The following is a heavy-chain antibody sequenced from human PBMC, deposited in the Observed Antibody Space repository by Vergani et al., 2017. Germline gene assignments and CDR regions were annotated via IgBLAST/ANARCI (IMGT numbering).Heavy chain of an antibody. CDR2: IYYSGST. J-gene: IGHJ6*02. CDR3: ARSRNTYYYYYGMDV. CDR1: GGSISSGGYY. D-gene: IGHD1-14*01. V-gene: IGHV4-31*03. Sequence: QVQLQESGPGLVKPSQTLSLTCTVSGGSISSGGYYWSWIRQHPGKGLEWIGYIYYSGSTYYNPSLKSRVTISVDTSKNQFSLKLSSVTAADTAVYYCARSRNTYYYYYGMDVWGQGTTVTVSS.